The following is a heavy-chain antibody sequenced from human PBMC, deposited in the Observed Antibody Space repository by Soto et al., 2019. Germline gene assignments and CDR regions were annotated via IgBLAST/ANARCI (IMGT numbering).Heavy chain of an antibody. V-gene: IGHV4-34*01. Sequence: QVQLQQWGAGLLKPSETLSLTCAVYGGSFSDYYWSWIRQPPGKGLEWIGEINHSGSTNYNPSLKSRVTISVDTSKTQFSRKLSSVTAADTAVYYCAREVWGAGRIRFDPWGQGTLVTVSS. CDR2: INHSGST. CDR3: AREVWGAGRIRFDP. CDR1: GGSFSDYY. J-gene: IGHJ5*02. D-gene: IGHD3-10*01.